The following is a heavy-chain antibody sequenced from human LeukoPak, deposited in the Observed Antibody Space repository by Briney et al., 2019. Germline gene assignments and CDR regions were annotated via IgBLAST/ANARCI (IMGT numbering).Heavy chain of an antibody. D-gene: IGHD2/OR15-2a*01. Sequence: SETLSLTCAVYGGSFSGYYWSWIRQPPGKGLEWIGEINHSGSTNYNPSLKSRVTISVDTSKNQFSLKLSSVTAADTAVYYCARALVLGWFDPWGQGTLVTVSS. CDR1: GGSFSGYY. V-gene: IGHV4-34*01. J-gene: IGHJ5*02. CDR2: INHSGST. CDR3: ARALVLGWFDP.